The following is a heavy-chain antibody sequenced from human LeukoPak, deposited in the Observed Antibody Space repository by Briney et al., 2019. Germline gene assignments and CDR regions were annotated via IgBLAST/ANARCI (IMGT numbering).Heavy chain of an antibody. D-gene: IGHD1/OR15-1a*01. V-gene: IGHV1-46*01. J-gene: IGHJ1*01. CDR2: INPSGGRT. CDR3: ARGVGTTTTAEYFQH. CDR1: GYTFTSYY. Sequence: ASVKVSCKASGYTFTSYYLHWVRQAPGQGLEWMGAINPSGGRTSYAQKFQGRVAMTRDTSTSTVYMELSSLRSEDTALYYCARGVGTTTTAEYFQHWGQGTLVTVSS.